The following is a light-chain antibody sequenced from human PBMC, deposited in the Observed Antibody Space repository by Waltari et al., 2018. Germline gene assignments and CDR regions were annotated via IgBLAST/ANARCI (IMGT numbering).Light chain of an antibody. J-gene: IGKJ3*01. CDR3: QQYYTVPVS. CDR1: QTILHNPNNNYY. CDR2: WAS. Sequence: DIVMTQSPDSLAVSLGERATINCKSSQTILHNPNNNYYLAWYQQKPGQPPKLLIYWASTRESGVPDRFSGSGSWTDFTLTIDNLQADDVAIYYCQQYYTVPVSFGPGTTVDLK. V-gene: IGKV4-1*01.